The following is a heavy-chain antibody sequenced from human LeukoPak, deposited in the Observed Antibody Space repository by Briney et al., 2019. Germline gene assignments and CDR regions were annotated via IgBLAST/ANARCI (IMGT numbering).Heavy chain of an antibody. D-gene: IGHD2-15*01. V-gene: IGHV1-24*01. CDR3: ATDLCCSGGRDY. J-gene: IGHJ4*02. CDR2: FDPEDGET. CDR1: GYTLTELS. Sequence: ASVKVSCKVSGYTLTELSMHWVRQAPGKGLEWMGGFDPEDGETIYAQKFQGRVTMTEDTSTDTAYTELSSLRSEDTAVYYCATDLCCSGGRDYWGQGTLVTVSS.